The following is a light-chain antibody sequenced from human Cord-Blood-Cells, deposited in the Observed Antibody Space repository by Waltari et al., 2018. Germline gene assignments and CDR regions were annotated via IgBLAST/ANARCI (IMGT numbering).Light chain of an antibody. CDR3: CSYAGSYTLV. Sequence: QSALTHLPPVSGSPGQSVTISSTRTSSDVGGTNYVSWYHQHPGKAPKLMIYDVSKRPSGVPDRFSGSKSGNTASLTISGLQAEDEADYYCCSYAGSYTLVFGGGTKLTVL. J-gene: IGLJ2*01. CDR1: SSDVGGTNY. V-gene: IGLV2-11*01. CDR2: DVS.